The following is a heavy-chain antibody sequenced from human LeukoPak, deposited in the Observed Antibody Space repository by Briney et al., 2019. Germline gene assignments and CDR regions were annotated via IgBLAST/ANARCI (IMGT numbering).Heavy chain of an antibody. J-gene: IGHJ6*01. D-gene: IGHD2-2*01. V-gene: IGHV4-34*01. Sequence: SETLSLTCAVYGGSFSGYYWSWIRQPPGKGLECIGEINHSGSTNYNPSLKSRVTISVDTSKNQFSPKLSSVTAADTAVYYCARGLRVVPAATRYYYYGMVVWGQGTTVTVSS. CDR1: GGSFSGYY. CDR2: INHSGST. CDR3: ARGLRVVPAATRYYYYGMVV.